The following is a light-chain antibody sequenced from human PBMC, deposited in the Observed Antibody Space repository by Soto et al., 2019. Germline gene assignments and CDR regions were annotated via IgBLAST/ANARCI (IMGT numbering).Light chain of an antibody. CDR3: AAWDDSLNGVV. J-gene: IGLJ2*01. V-gene: IGLV1-44*01. CDR2: NNN. Sequence: QSVLTQPPSASGTPGQTIAISCSGGSSNIGSHTISWYQQLPGTAPRLLIYNNNQRPSGVPDRFSGSKSGTSASLAISGLQSEYEGDYYCAAWDDSLNGVVFGGGTKLTVL. CDR1: SSNIGSHT.